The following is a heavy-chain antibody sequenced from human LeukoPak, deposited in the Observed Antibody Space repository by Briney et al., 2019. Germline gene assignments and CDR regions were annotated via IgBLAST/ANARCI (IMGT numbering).Heavy chain of an antibody. CDR1: GGSISSGSYY. J-gene: IGHJ3*02. CDR3: ARDLSITGTTRGGAFDI. CDR2: IYTSGST. D-gene: IGHD1-7*01. V-gene: IGHV4-61*02. Sequence: PSQTLSLTCTVSGGSISSGSYYWSWIRQPAEKGLEWIGRIYTSGSTNYNPSLKSRVTMSVDTSKNQYSLKLSSVTAADTAVYYCARDLSITGTTRGGAFDIWGQGTMVTVSS.